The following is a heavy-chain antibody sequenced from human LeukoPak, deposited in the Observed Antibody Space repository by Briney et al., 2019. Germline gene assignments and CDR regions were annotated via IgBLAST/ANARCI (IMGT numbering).Heavy chain of an antibody. CDR2: INPSGGST. D-gene: IGHD1-26*01. Sequence: GASVKVSCKASGDTFISYYMHWVRQAPGQGLEWMGIINPSGGSTNYAQKFQGRVTMTRDMSTSTVYMELSSLRSEDTAVYYCARDEVRGGTPDYWGQGTLVTVSS. CDR1: GDTFISYY. CDR3: ARDEVRGGTPDY. V-gene: IGHV1-46*01. J-gene: IGHJ4*02.